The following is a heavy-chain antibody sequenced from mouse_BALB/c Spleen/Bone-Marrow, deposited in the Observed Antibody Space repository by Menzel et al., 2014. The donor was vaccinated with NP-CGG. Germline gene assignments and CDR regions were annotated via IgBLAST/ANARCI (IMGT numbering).Heavy chain of an antibody. CDR1: GFNTKDTY. J-gene: IGHJ3*01. CDR2: IDPANGNT. V-gene: IGHV14-3*02. D-gene: IGHD1-1*01. CDR3: AFYYYGSSLFAY. Sequence: EVMLVESGAELVKPGASVKLSCTASGFNTKDTYMHWVKQRPEQGLEWIGRIDPANGNTKYDPKFQGKATITADTSSNTAYLQLSSLTSEDTAVYYCAFYYYGSSLFAYWGQGTLVTVSA.